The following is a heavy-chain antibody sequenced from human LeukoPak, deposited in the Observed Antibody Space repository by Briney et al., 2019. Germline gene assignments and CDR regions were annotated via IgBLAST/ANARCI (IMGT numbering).Heavy chain of an antibody. CDR2: IYSGGST. CDR1: GFTVSSNY. V-gene: IGHV3-53*01. Sequence: GGSLRLSCAASGFTVSSNYMSWVRQDPGKGLEWVSVIYSGGSTYYAESAMGRFTISRDNSKHTLYLQMNSLRAEDTAVSYCAGGLGSCAWGYYYYYYMDVLGKGTTVTVS. CDR3: AGGLGSCAWGYYYYYYMDV. D-gene: IGHD6-13*01. J-gene: IGHJ6*03.